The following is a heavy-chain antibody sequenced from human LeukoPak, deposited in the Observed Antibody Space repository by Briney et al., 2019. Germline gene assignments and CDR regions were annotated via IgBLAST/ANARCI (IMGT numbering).Heavy chain of an antibody. CDR3: ARDHNFAFDN. Sequence: GGSLRLSCAASGFTFSDSWMSWVRQAPGKGLEWVANMNQDGSEKDYVDSVKGRFTISADSAKNSLFLHMNSLRVEDTAVYYCARDHNFAFDNWGQGTLVTVSS. CDR2: MNQDGSEK. D-gene: IGHD5-24*01. CDR1: GFTFSDSW. J-gene: IGHJ4*02. V-gene: IGHV3-7*01.